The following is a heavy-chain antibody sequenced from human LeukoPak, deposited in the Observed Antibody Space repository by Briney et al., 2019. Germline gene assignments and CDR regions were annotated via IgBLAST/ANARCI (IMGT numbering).Heavy chain of an antibody. V-gene: IGHV3-23*01. CDR3: ALNGREVPSGAFDI. D-gene: IGHD3-16*02. J-gene: IGHJ3*02. Sequence: GSLRLSCAASGFTFSNYAMSWVRQAPGKGLEWVPAISGSGGSTYYADSVKGRFTISRDNSKNTLYLQMNSLRAEDTAVYYCALNGREVPSGAFDIWGQGTMDTVSS. CDR1: GFTFSNYA. CDR2: ISGSGGST.